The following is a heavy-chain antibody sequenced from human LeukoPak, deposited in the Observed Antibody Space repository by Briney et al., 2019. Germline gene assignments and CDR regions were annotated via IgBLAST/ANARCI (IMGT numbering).Heavy chain of an antibody. J-gene: IGHJ6*04. V-gene: IGHV3-48*03. CDR3: AELGITMIGGV. Sequence: GGSLRLSCVASGLNFNIYEMNWVRQAPGKGLEWLSYISSSGSTIFYADSVKGRFTISRDNAKNSVYLQMNSLRAEDTAVYYCAELGITMIGGVWGKGTTVTISS. CDR1: GLNFNIYE. D-gene: IGHD3-10*02. CDR2: ISSSGSTI.